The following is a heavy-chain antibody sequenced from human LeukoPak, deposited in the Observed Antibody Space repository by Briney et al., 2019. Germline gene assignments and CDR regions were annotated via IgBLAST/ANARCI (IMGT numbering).Heavy chain of an antibody. Sequence: ASVKVSCKASGYTFTSYDINWVRQATGQGLEWMGWMDPNSGNTGYAQRFQGRVTITRNTSISTAYMELSSLRSEDTAVYYCARASAYGDYGFDPWGQGTLVTVSS. CDR3: ARASAYGDYGFDP. CDR2: MDPNSGNT. CDR1: GYTFTSYD. D-gene: IGHD4-17*01. V-gene: IGHV1-8*03. J-gene: IGHJ5*02.